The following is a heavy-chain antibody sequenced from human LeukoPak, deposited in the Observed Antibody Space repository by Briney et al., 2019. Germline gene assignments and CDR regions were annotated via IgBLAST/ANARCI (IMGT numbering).Heavy chain of an antibody. CDR2: IRSKANSYAT. CDR1: GFTFSSYW. CDR3: RTSYWPPVGATSVVFDY. V-gene: IGHV3-73*01. D-gene: IGHD1-26*01. Sequence: TGGSLRLSCAGSGFTFSSYWMSWVRQASGKGLEWVGRIRSKANSYATAYAASVKGRFTISRDDSKNTAYLQMNSLKTEDTAVYYCRTSYWPPVGATSVVFDYWGQGTLVTVSS. J-gene: IGHJ4*02.